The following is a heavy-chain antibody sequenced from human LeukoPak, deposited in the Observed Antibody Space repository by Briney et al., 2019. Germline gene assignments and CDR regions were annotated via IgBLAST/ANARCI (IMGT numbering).Heavy chain of an antibody. V-gene: IGHV4-61*02. CDR2: MYTSGST. D-gene: IGHD3-22*01. Sequence: TSETLSLTCTVSGGSIRSGSYYWNWIRQPAGKGLEWIGRMYTSGSTNYNPSLKSRVTISVDPSKNQFSLKLSSVTAADTAVYYCARTASGYYLFDYWGQGTLVTVSS. CDR1: GGSIRSGSYY. CDR3: ARTASGYYLFDY. J-gene: IGHJ4*02.